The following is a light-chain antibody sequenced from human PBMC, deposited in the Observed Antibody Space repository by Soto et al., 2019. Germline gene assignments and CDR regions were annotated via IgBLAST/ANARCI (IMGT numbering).Light chain of an antibody. CDR2: AAS. V-gene: IGKV1-39*01. Sequence: DVQVTQSPSSLSASVGDRVTITCRTSQSISTYLNWYQHKPGKAPKLLIYAASSVQSVVPSRFSGRGYGTDCSLTITSLQPEDFATYYCQQSYSTPWAFVQGTKVVIK. J-gene: IGKJ1*01. CDR1: QSISTY. CDR3: QQSYSTPWA.